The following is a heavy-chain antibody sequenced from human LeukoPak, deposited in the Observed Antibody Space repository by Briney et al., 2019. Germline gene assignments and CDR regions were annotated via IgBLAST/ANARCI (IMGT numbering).Heavy chain of an antibody. CDR2: IWYDGSNK. V-gene: IGHV3-30*19. Sequence: GGSLRLSCAASGFTFSSYGMHWVRQAPGKGLEWVAVIWYDGSNKYYADSVKGRFTISRDNSKNTLYLQMNSLRAEDTAVYYCARGGPIVVVVAATGFDYWGQGTLVTVSS. J-gene: IGHJ4*02. CDR3: ARGGPIVVVVAATGFDY. CDR1: GFTFSSYG. D-gene: IGHD2-15*01.